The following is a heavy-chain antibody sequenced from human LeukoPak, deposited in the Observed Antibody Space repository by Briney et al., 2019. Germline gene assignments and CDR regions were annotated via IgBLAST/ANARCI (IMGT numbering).Heavy chain of an antibody. CDR3: ARTMLAPIRFFDY. CDR1: GGSVSSGSYY. J-gene: IGHJ4*02. D-gene: IGHD5-12*01. Sequence: SETLSLTCTVSGGSVSSGSYYWSWIRQPPGKGLEWIGYIYYSGSTNYNPSLKSRVTISVDTSKNQFSLKLSSVTAADTAVFYCARTMLAPIRFFDYWGQGTLVTVSS. CDR2: IYYSGST. V-gene: IGHV4-61*01.